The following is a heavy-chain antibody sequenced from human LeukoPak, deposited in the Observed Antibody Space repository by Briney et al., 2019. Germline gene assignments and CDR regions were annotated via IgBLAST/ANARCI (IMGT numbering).Heavy chain of an antibody. V-gene: IGHV1-18*01. CDR3: AGWILGNGDYYYYYYMDV. Sequence: GASVKVSCKASGYTFTSYGISWVRQAPGQGLEWMGWISAYNGNTNYAQKLQGRVTMTTDTSTSTAYMELRSLRSDDTAVYYCAGWILGNGDYYYYYYMDVWGKGTTVTVSS. CDR2: ISAYNGNT. CDR1: GYTFTSYG. J-gene: IGHJ6*03. D-gene: IGHD4-17*01.